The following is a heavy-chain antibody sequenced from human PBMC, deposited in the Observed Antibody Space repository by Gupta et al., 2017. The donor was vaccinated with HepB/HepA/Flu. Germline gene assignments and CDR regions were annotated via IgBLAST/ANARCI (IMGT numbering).Heavy chain of an antibody. J-gene: IGHJ4*02. V-gene: IGHV1-2*06. Sequence: QVHLVQSGAEVKTPGASMKVSCKASGYTFTNYYVHWIRQVPGQGPEWMGRINPNNGDTGYAHNFQGRVTMTTDASITTAYLDLSRLRIDDTAIYDCATIEGLIGTTWGQGALVTISS. D-gene: IGHD1-14*01. CDR3: ATIEGLIGTT. CDR2: INPNNGDT. CDR1: GYTFTNYY.